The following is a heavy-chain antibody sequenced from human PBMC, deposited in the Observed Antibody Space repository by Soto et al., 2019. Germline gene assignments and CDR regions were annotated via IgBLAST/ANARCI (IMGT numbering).Heavy chain of an antibody. CDR1: GGTFSSYA. Sequence: GASVKVSCKASGGTFSSYAISWARQAPGQGLEWMGGIIPIFGTANYAQKFQGRVTITADESTSTAYMELSSLRSEDTAVYYCASFDSSGYYFAWGQGTLVTVSS. V-gene: IGHV1-69*13. D-gene: IGHD3-22*01. CDR3: ASFDSSGYYFA. CDR2: IIPIFGTA. J-gene: IGHJ4*02.